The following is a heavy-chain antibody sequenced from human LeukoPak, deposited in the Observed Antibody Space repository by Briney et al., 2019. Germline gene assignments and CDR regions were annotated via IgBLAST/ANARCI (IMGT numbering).Heavy chain of an antibody. V-gene: IGHV3-33*08. Sequence: GGSLRLSCAASGFTFSIYAMSWVRKAPGKGREWVALIWYDGSKKYYADSVKGRFTISRDNSKNTLYLQMNSLRAEDTAVYYCARLSGSYCDYWGQGTLVTVSS. CDR3: ARLSGSYCDY. J-gene: IGHJ4*02. D-gene: IGHD1-26*01. CDR1: GFTFSIYA. CDR2: IWYDGSKK.